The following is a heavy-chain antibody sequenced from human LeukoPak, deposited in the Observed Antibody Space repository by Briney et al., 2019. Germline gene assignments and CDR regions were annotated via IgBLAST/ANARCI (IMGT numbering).Heavy chain of an antibody. D-gene: IGHD3-9*01. CDR1: GYTFTSYG. V-gene: IGHV1-3*01. J-gene: IGHJ4*02. Sequence: GASVKVSCKASGYTFTSYGMHWVRQAPGQRLEWMRWINAGNGNTKYSQKFQGRVTITRDTSASTAYMELSSLRSEDTAVYYCARVSVRYFDWSQSNYFDYWGQGTLVTVSS. CDR2: INAGNGNT. CDR3: ARVSVRYFDWSQSNYFDY.